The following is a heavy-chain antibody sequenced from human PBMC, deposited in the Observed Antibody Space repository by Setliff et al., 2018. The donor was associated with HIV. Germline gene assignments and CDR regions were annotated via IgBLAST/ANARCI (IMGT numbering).Heavy chain of an antibody. Sequence: PSETLSLTCAVYGGSFSGYYWSWIRQPAGKGLEWIGRVSSRGDTDYNPSLKSRVTMSVDTSKNQFSLKLTSVTASDTAVYYCARAAAGNTGPFDLWGQGSPVTVYS. D-gene: IGHD4-17*01. V-gene: IGHV4-59*10. CDR1: GGSFSGYY. J-gene: IGHJ4*02. CDR3: ARAAAGNTGPFDL. CDR2: VSSRGDT.